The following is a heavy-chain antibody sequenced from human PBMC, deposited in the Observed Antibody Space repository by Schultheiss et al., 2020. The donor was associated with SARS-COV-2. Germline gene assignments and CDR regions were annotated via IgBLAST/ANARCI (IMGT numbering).Heavy chain of an antibody. Sequence: SETLSLTCAVYGGSFSGYYWSWIRQPPGKGLEWIGYIYYSGSTNYNPSLKSRVTISVDTSKNQFSLKLSSVTAADTAVYYCARAVSYYTFFDYWGQGTLVTVSS. CDR3: ARAVSYYTFFDY. CDR2: IYYSGST. CDR1: GGSFSGYY. D-gene: IGHD3-22*01. J-gene: IGHJ4*02. V-gene: IGHV4-59*08.